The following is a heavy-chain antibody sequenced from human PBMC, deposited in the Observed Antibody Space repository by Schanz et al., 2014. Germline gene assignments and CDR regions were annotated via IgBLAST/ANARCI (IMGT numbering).Heavy chain of an antibody. D-gene: IGHD3-10*01. J-gene: IGHJ6*02. Sequence: QVQLVESGGGLVKPGGSLRLSCAASGLTFSDYYMRWIRQAPGKGLEWVSYISSSSSYTNYADSVKGRFTISRDNGATSVYLQINSLRVEDTAVYYCARLLARYQYYGVDVWGQGTTVIVSS. CDR3: ARLLARYQYYGVDV. CDR1: GLTFSDYY. V-gene: IGHV3-11*05. CDR2: ISSSSSYT.